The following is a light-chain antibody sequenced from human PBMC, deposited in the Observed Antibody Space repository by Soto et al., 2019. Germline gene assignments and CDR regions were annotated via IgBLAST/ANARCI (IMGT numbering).Light chain of an antibody. J-gene: IGKJ1*01. CDR1: RSISSY. CDR3: HQSYITPPT. Sequence: DIQMTQSPSSLSASVGDRVTITCRASRSISSYLNWYQQKPGKAPNLLIYAASSLQSGVPSRFSGSGSGTDFTLTISSLQPEDFATYYCHQSYITPPTFGQGTKVEIK. CDR2: AAS. V-gene: IGKV1-39*01.